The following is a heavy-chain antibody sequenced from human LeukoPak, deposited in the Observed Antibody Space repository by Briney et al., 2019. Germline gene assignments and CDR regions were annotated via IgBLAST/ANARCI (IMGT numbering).Heavy chain of an antibody. D-gene: IGHD3-10*01. CDR2: IYNSGST. CDR1: GGSISSHY. J-gene: IGHJ6*02. V-gene: IGHV4-59*08. Sequence: SETLSLTCTVSGGSISSHYWSWIRQPPGKGLEWIGYIYNSGSTNYNPSVKGRVTISVDTSKNQFSLKLSSVTAADTAVYYCARLGLGYYYGMDVWGQGTTVTVSS. CDR3: ARLGLGYYYGMDV.